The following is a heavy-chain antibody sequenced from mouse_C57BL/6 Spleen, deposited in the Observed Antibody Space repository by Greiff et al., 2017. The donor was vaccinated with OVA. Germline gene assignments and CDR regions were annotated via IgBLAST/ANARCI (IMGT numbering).Heavy chain of an antibody. Sequence: VQLKESGGGLVKPGGSLKLSCAASGFTFSDYGMHWVRQAPEKGLEWVAYISSGSSTIYYADTVKGRFTISRDNAKNTLFLQMTSLRSEDTAMYYCARGHYYGSSYVEYFDVWGTGTTVTVSS. V-gene: IGHV5-17*01. CDR3: ARGHYYGSSYVEYFDV. CDR2: ISSGSSTI. J-gene: IGHJ1*03. D-gene: IGHD1-1*01. CDR1: GFTFSDYG.